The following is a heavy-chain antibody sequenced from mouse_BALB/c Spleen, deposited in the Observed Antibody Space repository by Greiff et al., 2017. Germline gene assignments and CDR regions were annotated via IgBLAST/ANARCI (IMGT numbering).Heavy chain of an antibody. D-gene: IGHD2-2*01. V-gene: IGHV3-2*02. J-gene: IGHJ3*01. CDR2: ISYSGST. CDR1: GYSITSDYA. Sequence: VQLQQSGPGLVKPSQSLSLTCTVTGYSITSDYAWNWIRQFPGNKLEWMGYISYSGSTSYNPSLKSRISITRDTSKNQFFLQLNSVTTEDTATYYCARGDYGYEFAYWGQGTLVTVSA. CDR3: ARGDYGYEFAY.